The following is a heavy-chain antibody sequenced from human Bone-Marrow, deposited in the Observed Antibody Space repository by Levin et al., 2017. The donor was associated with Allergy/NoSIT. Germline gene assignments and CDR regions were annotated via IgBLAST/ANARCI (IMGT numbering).Heavy chain of an antibody. V-gene: IGHV3-11*05. CDR3: ARDLGAESGNNRFDS. CDR1: GFTFSDYY. Sequence: GGSLRLSCAASGFTFSDYYMTWIRHPPGKGLEWVSSISRSSTYRNYADSVRGRFAISRDNAKNSLDLQMNSLRADDTAVYYCARDLGAESGNNRFDSWGQGTLVTVSS. CDR2: ISRSSTYR. J-gene: IGHJ5*01.